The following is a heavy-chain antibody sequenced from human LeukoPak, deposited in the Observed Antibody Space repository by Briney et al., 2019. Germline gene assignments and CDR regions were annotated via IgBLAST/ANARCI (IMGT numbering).Heavy chain of an antibody. CDR2: ISGSGSST. CDR1: GFTFSSYV. V-gene: IGHV3-23*01. CDR3: AKTLWGSYYFDS. Sequence: PGGSLRLSCAASGFTFSSYVMSWVRQAPGKGLEWVSGISGSGSSTCYADSVKGRHTISRDNSKKTLYLQMNSLRDEDTAVYYCAKTLWGSYYFDSWGQGILVTVSS. J-gene: IGHJ4*02. D-gene: IGHD7-27*01.